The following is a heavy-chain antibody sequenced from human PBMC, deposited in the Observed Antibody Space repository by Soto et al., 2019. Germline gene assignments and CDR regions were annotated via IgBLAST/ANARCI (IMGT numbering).Heavy chain of an antibody. J-gene: IGHJ6*02. CDR1: GFIFDDYA. CDR2: ISGNSGSL. Sequence: EVQLVESGGGLVQPGRSLRLSCAASGFIFDDYAMHWVRQAPGKGLVWVSVISGNSGSLGYADSVKGRFTISRDNAKNSLYLQMNSLRAEDTALYYCAKDRYSSSAYYYYGMDGWGQGTTVTVSS. D-gene: IGHD5-18*01. V-gene: IGHV3-9*01. CDR3: AKDRYSSSAYYYYGMDG.